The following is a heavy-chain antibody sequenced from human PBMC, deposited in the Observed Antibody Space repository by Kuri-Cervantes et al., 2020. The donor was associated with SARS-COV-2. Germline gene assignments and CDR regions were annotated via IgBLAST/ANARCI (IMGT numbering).Heavy chain of an antibody. J-gene: IGHJ4*02. Sequence: ASVKVSCKASGYTFTSYYMHWVRQAPGRGLEWMGIINPSGGSTGYAQKFQGRVTMTRDTSTSTVYMELSSLRSEDTAVYYCARSSSPNVGAFDYWGQGTLVTVSS. V-gene: IGHV1-46*01. CDR2: INPSGGST. CDR1: GYTFTSYY. CDR3: ARSSSPNVGAFDY. D-gene: IGHD6-6*01.